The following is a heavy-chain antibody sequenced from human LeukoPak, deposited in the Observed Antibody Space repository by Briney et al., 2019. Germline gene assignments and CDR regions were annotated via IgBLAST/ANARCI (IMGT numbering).Heavy chain of an antibody. CDR1: GYRVSNYW. CDR3: ASADTSGYAVDD. V-gene: IGHV5-51*01. J-gene: IGHJ4*02. Sequence: GESLKISCKGSGYRVSNYWIGWVRQMPGKGLEWMGIIYRGDSGSRYNPSFQGQVTISADKSISTAYLQWGSLKASDTALYYCASADTSGYAVDDWGQGPLVTVSS. D-gene: IGHD3-22*01. CDR2: IYRGDSGS.